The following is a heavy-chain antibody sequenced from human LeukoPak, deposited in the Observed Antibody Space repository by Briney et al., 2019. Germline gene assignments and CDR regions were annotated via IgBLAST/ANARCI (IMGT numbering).Heavy chain of an antibody. CDR1: GGSISSYY. Sequence: SEALSLTCTVSGGSISSYYWSWIRQPPGKGLEWIGYIYYSGSTNYNPSLKSRVTISVDTSKNQFSLKLSSVTAADTAVYYCARGYCSSTSCSDFDYWGQGTLVTVSS. CDR2: IYYSGST. D-gene: IGHD2-2*01. J-gene: IGHJ4*02. V-gene: IGHV4-59*01. CDR3: ARGYCSSTSCSDFDY.